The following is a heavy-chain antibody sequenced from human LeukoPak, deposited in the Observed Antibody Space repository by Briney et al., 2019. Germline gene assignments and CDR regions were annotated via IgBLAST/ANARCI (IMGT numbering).Heavy chain of an antibody. CDR1: GGSISGYY. V-gene: IGHV4-4*07. D-gene: IGHD2-15*01. CDR3: ARHWSHSVAQFGRSYWFDP. Sequence: SETLSLTCIVSGGSISGYYWSWIRQPAGRGLEWIGHMDTSGHTNYNSSLMSRVTMSVDTSKNQFSLRLTSVTAADTAVYYCARHWSHSVAQFGRSYWFDPWGQGTLVTVSS. J-gene: IGHJ5*02. CDR2: MDTSGHT.